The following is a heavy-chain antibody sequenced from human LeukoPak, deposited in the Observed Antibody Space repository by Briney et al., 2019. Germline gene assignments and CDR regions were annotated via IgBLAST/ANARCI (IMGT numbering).Heavy chain of an antibody. CDR2: ISGSGGST. D-gene: IGHD2-2*01. Sequence: GGSLRLSCAASGFTFSSYAMSWVRQAPGKGLEWVSAISGSGGSTYYADSVKGRFTISRDNAKNTVYLQMNSVKAEDTAVYYGAKDQAGYQLPTYSGMDVWGQGTTVTVSS. V-gene: IGHV3-23*01. CDR3: AKDQAGYQLPTYSGMDV. CDR1: GFTFSSYA. J-gene: IGHJ6*02.